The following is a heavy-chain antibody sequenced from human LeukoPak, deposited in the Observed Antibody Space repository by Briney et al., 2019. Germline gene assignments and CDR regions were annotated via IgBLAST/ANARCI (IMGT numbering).Heavy chain of an antibody. J-gene: IGHJ4*02. Sequence: PSETLSLTCTVSSDSISSSSYYWGWIRQPPGKGLEWIGTIYYSGSTYYNPSLKSRVTISVDTSKNQFSLKLSSVTAADTAVYYCARVMAVAGTSGYTDYWGQGTLVTVSS. CDR1: SDSISSSSYY. V-gene: IGHV4-39*07. CDR2: IYYSGST. D-gene: IGHD6-19*01. CDR3: ARVMAVAGTSGYTDY.